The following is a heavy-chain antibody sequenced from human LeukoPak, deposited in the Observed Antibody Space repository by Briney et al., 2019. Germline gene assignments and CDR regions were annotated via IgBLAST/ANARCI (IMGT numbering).Heavy chain of an antibody. CDR2: IYSGGST. D-gene: IGHD1-14*01. CDR1: GFTVSSNY. V-gene: IGHV3-53*01. J-gene: IGHJ3*02. Sequence: GGSLRLSCAASGFTVSSNYMSWVRQAPGKGLEWVSVIYSGGSTYYADSVKGRFTISRDNSKNTLYLQMNSLRAEDTAVYYCAREGHGKEEDAFDIWGQGTVVTVSS. CDR3: AREGHGKEEDAFDI.